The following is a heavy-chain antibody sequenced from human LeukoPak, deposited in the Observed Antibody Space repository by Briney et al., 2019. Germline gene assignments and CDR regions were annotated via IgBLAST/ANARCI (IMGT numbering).Heavy chain of an antibody. CDR1: GFTFSNYG. J-gene: IGHJ6*03. CDR2: ISYDGGEQ. Sequence: GGSLRLSCAASGFTFSNYGMHWVRQAPGKGLEWVAVISYDGGEQHYGDSVKGRFTISRDNSMNTLYLQMNSLRVEDTAIYYCAEDGHAQYYYYYMDVWGKGTTLTVSS. CDR3: AEDGHAQYYYYYMDV. V-gene: IGHV3-30*18.